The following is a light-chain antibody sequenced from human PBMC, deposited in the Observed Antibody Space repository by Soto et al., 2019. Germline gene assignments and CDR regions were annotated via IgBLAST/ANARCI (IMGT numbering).Light chain of an antibody. CDR3: QQSYSCPWT. CDR2: AAS. Sequence: DIQMTQSPSSLSASVGDRVTITCRASQTITSYLNWYQQKPGKAPKLLIYAASTLQSGVPSRFSGSGSGTDFALTISSLQPEDFATYYCQQSYSCPWTFGQGTKVDLK. J-gene: IGKJ1*01. V-gene: IGKV1-39*01. CDR1: QTITSY.